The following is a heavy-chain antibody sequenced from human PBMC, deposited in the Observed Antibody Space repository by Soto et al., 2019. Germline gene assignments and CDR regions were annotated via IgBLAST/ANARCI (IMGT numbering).Heavy chain of an antibody. CDR3: ARFGVAATSYYYYYMDV. D-gene: IGHD2-15*01. V-gene: IGHV3-21*06. Sequence: GGSLRLSCAASGFTFSSYSMNWVRQAPGKGLEWVSSISSSSSYIYYADSVKGRFTISRDNAKNSLYLQMNSLRAEDTAVYYCARFGVAATSYYYYYMDVWGKGTTVTVSS. CDR1: GFTFSSYS. CDR2: ISSSSSYI. J-gene: IGHJ6*03.